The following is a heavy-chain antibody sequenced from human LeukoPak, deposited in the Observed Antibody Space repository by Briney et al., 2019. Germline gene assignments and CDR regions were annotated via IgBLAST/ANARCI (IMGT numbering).Heavy chain of an antibody. D-gene: IGHD3-16*02. V-gene: IGHV1-18*01. J-gene: IGHJ4*02. Sequence: ASVKVSCKASGYTFTSYGIIWVRQAPGRGLEWMGWISAYNGNTNYAQKLQGRVTMTTDTSTSTAYMELRSLRSDDTAVYYCARAPAMITFGGVIANFDYWGQGTLVTVSS. CDR1: GYTFTSYG. CDR2: ISAYNGNT. CDR3: ARAPAMITFGGVIANFDY.